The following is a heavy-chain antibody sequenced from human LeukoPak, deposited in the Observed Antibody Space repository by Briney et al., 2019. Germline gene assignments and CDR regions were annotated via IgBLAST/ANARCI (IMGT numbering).Heavy chain of an antibody. D-gene: IGHD1-7*01. CDR2: IYSGGST. CDR1: GFTFSSYS. Sequence: GGSLRLSCTAPGFTFSSYSLNWVRQAPGKGLEWVSVIYSGGSTYYADSVKGRFTISRGSSKNTLYLQMSSLRAEDTAVYYCAKDERNWNYNLASQTYDWGQGTLVTVSS. V-gene: IGHV3-53*01. J-gene: IGHJ4*02. CDR3: AKDERNWNYNLASQTYD.